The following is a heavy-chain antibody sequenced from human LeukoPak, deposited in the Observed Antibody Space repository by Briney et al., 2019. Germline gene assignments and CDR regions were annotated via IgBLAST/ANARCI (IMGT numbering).Heavy chain of an antibody. D-gene: IGHD1-1*01. CDR1: GFTFSSYS. CDR2: ISGSWSTI. J-gene: IGHJ3*02. V-gene: IGHV3-48*01. Sequence: GGSLRLSCAASGFTFSSYSMEWVRQAPGKGLEWVSHISGSWSTIYYADSVKGRFTISRGNAKNSLYLQMNSLRAEDTAVYYCARVLLERPGIDSFDIWGQGTTVTVSS. CDR3: ARVLLERPGIDSFDI.